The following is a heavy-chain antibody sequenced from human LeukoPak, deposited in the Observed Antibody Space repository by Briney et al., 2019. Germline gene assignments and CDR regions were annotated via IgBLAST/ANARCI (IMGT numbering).Heavy chain of an antibody. CDR1: AGSISSYY. CDR2: IYYGGST. V-gene: IGHV4-59*01. J-gene: IGHJ4*02. CDR3: ARYHRGSYYFDY. Sequence: SETLSLTCTVSAGSISSYYWSWIRQPPGKGLEWIGYIYYGGSTSYNPSLKSRVTISVDTSKNQLSLKLSSVTAADTAVYYCARYHRGSYYFDYWGQGTLVTVSS. D-gene: IGHD1-26*01.